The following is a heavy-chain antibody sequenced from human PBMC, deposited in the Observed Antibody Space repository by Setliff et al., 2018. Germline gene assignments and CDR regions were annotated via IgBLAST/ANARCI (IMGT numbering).Heavy chain of an antibody. CDR2: ISYSGTP. V-gene: IGHV4-39*01. Sequence: SETLSLTCTVSDDSFTSSRYYWGWIRQAPGSGLEWIGSISYSGTPYYNASVESRVTISIDTSRNQFSLELRSVTVADTATYYCVRPGGTTVVARHFDYWGYGILVTVSS. J-gene: IGHJ4*01. CDR1: DDSFTSSRYY. D-gene: IGHD2-15*01. CDR3: VRPGGTTVVARHFDY.